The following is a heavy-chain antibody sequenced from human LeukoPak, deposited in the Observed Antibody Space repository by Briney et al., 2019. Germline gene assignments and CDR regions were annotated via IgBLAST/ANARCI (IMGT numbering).Heavy chain of an antibody. J-gene: IGHJ4*02. D-gene: IGHD3-3*01. CDR3: AREPPGLGFGAYYFDY. Sequence: SETLSLTCTVSGGSISSYYWSWIRQPAGKGLEWIGRIYNSGSTNYNPSLKSRVTVSVDTSKNQFSLKLSSVTAADTAVYYCAREPPGLGFGAYYFDYWGQGTLVTVSS. CDR2: IYNSGST. CDR1: GGSISSYY. V-gene: IGHV4-4*07.